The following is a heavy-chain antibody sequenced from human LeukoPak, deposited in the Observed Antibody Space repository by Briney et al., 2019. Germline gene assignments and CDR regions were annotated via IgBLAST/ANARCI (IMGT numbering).Heavy chain of an antibody. CDR3: AKGRGEEIIDWFDP. D-gene: IGHD2-21*01. Sequence: PGGSLRLSCAASGFTFRSYAMAWVRQAPGKGLEWVSSISGSSGGTCYSHSVKGRFTISRDNSNNRLYLQMNSLRAEDTALYSCAKGRGEEIIDWFDPWGQGTLVTVSS. J-gene: IGHJ5*02. CDR2: ISGSSGGT. V-gene: IGHV3-23*01. CDR1: GFTFRSYA.